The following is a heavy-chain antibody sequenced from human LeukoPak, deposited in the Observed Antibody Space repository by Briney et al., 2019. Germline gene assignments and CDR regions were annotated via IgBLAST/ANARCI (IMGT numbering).Heavy chain of an antibody. V-gene: IGHV3-30-3*01. J-gene: IGHJ4*02. CDR2: ISYDGSKK. D-gene: IGHD6-19*01. Sequence: GRSLGLSCAASGFTFSSYAIDWVRQAPGKGLEWVALISYDGSKKYYAESVKGRFTISRDNSKNTLYLQMNSLRPEDTAVYYCARNNIFGYASGWPLDYWGQGTLVTVSS. CDR1: GFTFSSYA. CDR3: ARNNIFGYASGWPLDY.